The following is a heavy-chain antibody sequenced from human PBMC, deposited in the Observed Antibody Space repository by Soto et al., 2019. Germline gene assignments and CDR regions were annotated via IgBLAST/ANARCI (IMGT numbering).Heavy chain of an antibody. V-gene: IGHV1-69*06. CDR2: IIPIFGTA. CDR3: ASNEKLHLEPYYYGMDV. Sequence: QVQLVQSGAEVKKPGSSVKVSCKASGGTFSSYAISWVRQAPGQGLEWMGGIIPIFGTANYAQKFQGRVTITADKSTSTAYMELSSLRSEDTAVYYCASNEKLHLEPYYYGMDVWGQGTTVTVSS. J-gene: IGHJ6*02. D-gene: IGHD1-1*01. CDR1: GGTFSSYA.